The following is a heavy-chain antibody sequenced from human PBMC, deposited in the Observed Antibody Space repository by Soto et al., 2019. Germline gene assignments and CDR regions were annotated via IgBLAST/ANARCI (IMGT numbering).Heavy chain of an antibody. Sequence: QVQLVQSGAEVKKPGSSVKVSCKASGGTFNSYAISWVRQAPGQGLEWMGGIIPIFGTANYAQKFQGRVTMTADEGTSTAYMELSSLRSEDTAVYYCARDGGVYDYSPFDYWGQGTLVTVSS. J-gene: IGHJ4*02. CDR3: ARDGGVYDYSPFDY. D-gene: IGHD4-4*01. V-gene: IGHV1-69*12. CDR1: GGTFNSYA. CDR2: IIPIFGTA.